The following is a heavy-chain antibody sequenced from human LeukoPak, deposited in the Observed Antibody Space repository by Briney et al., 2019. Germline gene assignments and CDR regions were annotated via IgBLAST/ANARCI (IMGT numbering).Heavy chain of an antibody. CDR1: GFTFSSYG. CDR3: AKGAYCSGGRCYLGDLDY. Sequence: QSGGSLRLSCAASGFTFSSYGMHWVRQAPGKGLEWVAFIRYDGSNKYYADSVKGRFTISRDNSKNTLYLQMNSLRAEDTAVYYCAKGAYCSGGRCYLGDLDYWGQGTLVTVSS. J-gene: IGHJ4*02. D-gene: IGHD2-15*01. CDR2: IRYDGSNK. V-gene: IGHV3-30*02.